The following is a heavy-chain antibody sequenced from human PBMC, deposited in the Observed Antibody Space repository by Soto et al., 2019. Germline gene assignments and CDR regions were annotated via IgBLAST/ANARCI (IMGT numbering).Heavy chain of an antibody. CDR2: INPANGNT. CDR3: TRSAISPYGGLIGPFDY. J-gene: IGHJ4*02. D-gene: IGHD3-16*02. CDR1: GYTFTAYA. Sequence: QVHLVQSGAEVKKPGASVKVSCEATGYTFTAYAMHWVRQAPGQRLEWMGWINPANGNTKYSQKFQGRLTITSDTSANTVYMELNSLTSEDTAMYYCTRSAISPYGGLIGPFDYWGQGNLVTVSS. V-gene: IGHV1-3*01.